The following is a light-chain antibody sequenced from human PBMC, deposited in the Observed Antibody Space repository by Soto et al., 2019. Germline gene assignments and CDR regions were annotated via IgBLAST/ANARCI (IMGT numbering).Light chain of an antibody. V-gene: IGLV1-44*01. Sequence: QSVLTQPPSASGTPGQRVTISCSGSSSNIGSNTVNWYQQLPGTAPKLLIYSNNQRPSGVPDRFSGSKSGPSASLAISGLQSEDDADYYCAAWDDSLNGAVFGGGTKLTVL. CDR1: SSNIGSNT. CDR3: AAWDDSLNGAV. CDR2: SNN. J-gene: IGLJ2*01.